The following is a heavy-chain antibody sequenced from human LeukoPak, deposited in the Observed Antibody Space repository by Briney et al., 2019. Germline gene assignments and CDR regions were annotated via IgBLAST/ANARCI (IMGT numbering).Heavy chain of an antibody. J-gene: IGHJ4*02. Sequence: PSETLSLTCAVSGGSISSNNWWTWVRQPPGKGLEWIGEIYHSGNTNYNPSLKSRVTISVDTSKNQFSLKLSSVTAADTAVYYCARHGVVDYWGQGTLVTVSS. CDR2: IYHSGNT. CDR3: ARHGVVDY. D-gene: IGHD3-3*01. CDR1: GGSISSNNW. V-gene: IGHV4-4*02.